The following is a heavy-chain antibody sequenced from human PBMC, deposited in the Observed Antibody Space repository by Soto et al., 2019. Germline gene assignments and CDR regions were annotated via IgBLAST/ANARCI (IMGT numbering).Heavy chain of an antibody. CDR1: GYSFSRYC. CDR2: IYPADSDT. V-gene: IGHV5-51*01. D-gene: IGHD5-12*01. CDR3: VKMGFSGGGYLSDYYYGMDI. Sequence: PGESLKNSWKGSGYSFSRYCIGWVRQMPRKGLEWMGIIYPADSDTRYSPSFQGQVTISADNSISTAYLQWSSLKASDTAMYYCVKMGFSGGGYLSDYYYGMDIWGQGTTVTVSS. J-gene: IGHJ6*02.